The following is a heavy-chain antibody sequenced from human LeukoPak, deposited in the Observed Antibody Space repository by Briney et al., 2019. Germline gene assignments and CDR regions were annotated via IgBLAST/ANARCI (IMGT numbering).Heavy chain of an antibody. Sequence: ASVKVSCKASRYTFSNYHIHSVRQAPGQGIEWMGIINPRYGSTTYAQNFQGRVTMTRDMSKSTVYMEMSSLRSEDTAVYYCAREEARDGSTGYYFDYWGQGTLLTVSS. CDR1: RYTFSNYH. D-gene: IGHD5-24*01. V-gene: IGHV1-46*01. CDR2: INPRYGST. J-gene: IGHJ4*02. CDR3: AREEARDGSTGYYFDY.